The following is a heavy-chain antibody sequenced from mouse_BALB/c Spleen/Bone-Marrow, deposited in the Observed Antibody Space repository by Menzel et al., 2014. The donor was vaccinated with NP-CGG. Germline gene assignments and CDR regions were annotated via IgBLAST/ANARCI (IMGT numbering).Heavy chain of an antibody. CDR3: ARDWDYYAMDY. CDR2: IYPGSGNT. D-gene: IGHD4-1*01. CDR1: GYTFTDYY. Sequence: QVQLQQSGAELARPGASVKRSCKASGYTFTDYYINWVKQRTGQGLEWIGEIYPGSGNTYYNEKFKGKATLTADKSSSTAYMQLSSLTSEDSAVYFCARDWDYYAMDYWGQGTSVTVSS. V-gene: IGHV1-77*01. J-gene: IGHJ4*01.